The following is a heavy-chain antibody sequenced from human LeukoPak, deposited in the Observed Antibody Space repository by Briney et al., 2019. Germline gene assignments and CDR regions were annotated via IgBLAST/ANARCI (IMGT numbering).Heavy chain of an antibody. CDR2: ISSSDGTT. J-gene: IGHJ4*02. CDR3: GKDPRPYYDVPVGY. CDR1: GLIFSVYA. Sequence: GGSLTLSCVLSGLIFSVYAKSWVRQARGEGREWVLSISSSDGTTFYADSVKARFTISRDLFKQTLRPKLQPMRPEDTGVFYWGKDPRPYYDVPVGYWGQGTLV. V-gene: IGHV3-23*01. D-gene: IGHD3-3*01.